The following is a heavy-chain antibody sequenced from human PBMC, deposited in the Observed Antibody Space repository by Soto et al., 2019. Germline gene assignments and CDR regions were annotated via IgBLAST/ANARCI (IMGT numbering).Heavy chain of an antibody. Sequence: GGSLRLSCAASGFTCSRYAMHWVRQAPGKGLEYVSAISSNGGSTDYANSVKGRFTISRDNSKNTLYLQMGSLRAEDTAVYYCARITYYYDSSGYYNGDYWGQGTLVTVSS. D-gene: IGHD3-22*01. CDR2: ISSNGGST. J-gene: IGHJ4*02. CDR3: ARITYYYDSSGYYNGDY. CDR1: GFTCSRYA. V-gene: IGHV3-64*01.